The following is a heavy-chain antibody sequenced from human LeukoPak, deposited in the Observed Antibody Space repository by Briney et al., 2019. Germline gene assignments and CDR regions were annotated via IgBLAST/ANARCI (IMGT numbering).Heavy chain of an antibody. CDR3: ARDFSGDYYFDY. CDR1: GFTFSSYA. V-gene: IGHV3-30-3*01. D-gene: IGHD2-21*02. CDR2: ISYDGSNK. Sequence: GRSLRLSCAASGFTFSSYAMHWVRQAPGKGLEWVAVISYDGSNKYYADSVKGRFTISRDNSKNTLYLQMNSLRAEDTAVYYCARDFSGDYYFDYWGQGTLVTVSS. J-gene: IGHJ4*02.